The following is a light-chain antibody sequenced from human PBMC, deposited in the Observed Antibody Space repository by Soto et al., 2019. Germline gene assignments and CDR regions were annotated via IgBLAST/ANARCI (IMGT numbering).Light chain of an antibody. J-gene: IGLJ1*01. Sequence: QSPLTHPHSASPAPGQGVSISCPGSTSNIGINYLYWYQQLPGTAPKLLIYRNNQRPSGVPDRFSGSKSGTSASLAISGLRSDDEADYFCATWDDSLNGFYVFGTGTKVTVL. CDR3: ATWDDSLNGFYV. CDR1: TSNIGINY. V-gene: IGLV1-47*01. CDR2: RNN.